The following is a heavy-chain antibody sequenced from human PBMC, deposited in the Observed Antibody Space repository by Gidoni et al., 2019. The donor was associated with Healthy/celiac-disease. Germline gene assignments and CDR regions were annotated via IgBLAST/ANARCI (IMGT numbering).Heavy chain of an antibody. J-gene: IGHJ5*02. D-gene: IGHD2-8*01. CDR1: GYTFTGYY. Sequence: QVQLVQPGAEVKKPGASVKVSCKASGYTFTGYYLHWVRQAPGQGLEWMGRINPNGGGTNYAQKFQGRVTMTRDTSISTAYMELSRLRSDDTAVYYCAREEVLMVYAISYWFDPWGQGTLVTVSS. V-gene: IGHV1-2*06. CDR2: INPNGGGT. CDR3: AREEVLMVYAISYWFDP.